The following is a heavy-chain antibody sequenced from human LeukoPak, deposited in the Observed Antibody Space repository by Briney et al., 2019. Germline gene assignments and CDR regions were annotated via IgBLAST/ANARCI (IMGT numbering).Heavy chain of an antibody. V-gene: IGHV1-18*01. Sequence: ASVKVSCKASGGTFSSYAISWVRQAPGQGLEWMGWISAYNGNTNYAQKLQGRVTMTTDTSTSTAYMELRSLRSDDTAVYYCARDFTTGSAPGAFDIWGQGTMVTVSS. CDR3: ARDFTTGSAPGAFDI. CDR2: ISAYNGNT. J-gene: IGHJ3*02. CDR1: GGTFSSYA. D-gene: IGHD1-1*01.